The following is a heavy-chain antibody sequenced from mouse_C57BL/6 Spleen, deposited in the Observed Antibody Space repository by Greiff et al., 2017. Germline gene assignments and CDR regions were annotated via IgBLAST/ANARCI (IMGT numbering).Heavy chain of an antibody. Sequence: QVQLQQLGAELVMPGASVKLSCKASGYTFTSYWMHWVKQRPGQGLEWIGELDPSDSYTNYNQKFKGKSTLTVDKSSSTAYMQLSSLTSEYSAVYYCARGYSDYDAVDDWCQGTTLTVSS. D-gene: IGHD2-4*01. V-gene: IGHV1-69*01. CDR2: LDPSDSYT. CDR3: ARGYSDYDAVDD. J-gene: IGHJ2*01. CDR1: GYTFTSYW.